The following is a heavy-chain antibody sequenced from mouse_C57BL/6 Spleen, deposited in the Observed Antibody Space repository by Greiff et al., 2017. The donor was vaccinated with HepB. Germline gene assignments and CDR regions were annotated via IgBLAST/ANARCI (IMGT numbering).Heavy chain of an antibody. CDR3: VREGGYYVSYWYFDV. CDR1: GFTFNTYA. CDR2: IRSKSSNYAT. J-gene: IGHJ1*03. Sequence: EVQRVESGGGLVQPKGSLKLSCAASGFTFNTYAMHWVRQAPGKGLEWVARIRSKSSNYATYYADSVKDRFTISRDDSQSMLYLQMNNLKTEDTAMYYCVREGGYYVSYWYFDVWGTGTTVTVSS. D-gene: IGHD2-3*01. V-gene: IGHV10-3*01.